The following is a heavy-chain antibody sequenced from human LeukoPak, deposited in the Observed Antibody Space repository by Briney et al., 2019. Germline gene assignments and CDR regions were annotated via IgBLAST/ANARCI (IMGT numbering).Heavy chain of an antibody. CDR2: INDSGRT. V-gene: IGHV4-59*08. Sequence: SETLSLTCTVPGGSTRNYYWSWIRQPPGKGLEWLGYINDSGRTNYNPSLKSRVTISVDKSMTQFSLRLSSVTAADTAIYYCARHVFTYGEPFDFWGQETLITVSS. CDR1: GGSTRNYY. J-gene: IGHJ4*02. CDR3: ARHVFTYGEPFDF. D-gene: IGHD3-10*01.